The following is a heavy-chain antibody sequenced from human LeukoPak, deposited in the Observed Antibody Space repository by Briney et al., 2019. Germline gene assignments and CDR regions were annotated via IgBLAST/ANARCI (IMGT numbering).Heavy chain of an antibody. D-gene: IGHD3-9*01. Sequence: KGLEXVSVIYSGGSTYYADSVKGRFTISRDNSKNTLYLQMNSLRAEDTAVYYCARAEILTGSAFDIWGQGTMVTVSS. CDR2: IYSGGST. CDR3: ARAEILTGSAFDI. V-gene: IGHV3-66*01. J-gene: IGHJ3*02.